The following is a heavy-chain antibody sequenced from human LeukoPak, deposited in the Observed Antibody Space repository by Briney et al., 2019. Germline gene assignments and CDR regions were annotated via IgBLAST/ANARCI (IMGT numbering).Heavy chain of an antibody. J-gene: IGHJ4*02. V-gene: IGHV3-7*01. CDR3: AREALRVTPYYFDY. CDR2: IKQDGSEK. Sequence: GGSLRLSCAASGFTFSSYWMSWVRQAPGKGLEWVANIKQDGSEKYYVDSVKGRFTISRDNAKNSLYLQMNSLRAEDTAVYYCAREALRVTPYYFDYWGQGTLVTVSS. D-gene: IGHD4-11*01. CDR1: GFTFSSYW.